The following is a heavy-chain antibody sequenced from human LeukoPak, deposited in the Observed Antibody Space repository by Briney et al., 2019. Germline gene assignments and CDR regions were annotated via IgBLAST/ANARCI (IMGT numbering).Heavy chain of an antibody. CDR2: ISYDGSNK. CDR3: ANAGPLDISTGTELHY. V-gene: IGHV3-30*18. D-gene: IGHD3-9*01. CDR1: GFTFSSYG. Sequence: PGGSLRLSCAASGFTFSSYGMHWVRQAPGKGLEWVAVISYDGSNKYYADSVKGRFTISRDNSKNTLYLQMNSLRAEDTAVYYCANAGPLDISTGTELHYWGQGTLVTVSS. J-gene: IGHJ4*02.